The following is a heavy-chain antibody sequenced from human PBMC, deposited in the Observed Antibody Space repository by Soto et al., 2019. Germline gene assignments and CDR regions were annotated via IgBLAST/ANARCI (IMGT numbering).Heavy chain of an antibody. CDR3: ARGLAAGDDAFDI. D-gene: IGHD6-13*01. CDR1: GGSTSSGGYY. CDR2: IYYSGST. J-gene: IGHJ3*02. Sequence: SETLSLTCTVSGGSTSSGGYYWSWIRQHPGKGLEWIGCIYYSGSTYYNPSLKSRVTVSVDTSKNQFSLKLSSVTAADTAVYYCARGLAAGDDAFDIWGQGTMVTVSS. V-gene: IGHV4-31*02.